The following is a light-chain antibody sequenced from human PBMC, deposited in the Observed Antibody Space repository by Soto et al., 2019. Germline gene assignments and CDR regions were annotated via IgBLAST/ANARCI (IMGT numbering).Light chain of an antibody. V-gene: IGLV1-40*01. Sequence: QSVLTQPPSVSGATGQRVTISCTGSSSNIGAGYDVHWYQQLPGTAPKLLIYGNSNRPSGVPDRFSGSKSGTSASLAITGLQAEDEADYYCQSYDSSLSGFLVFGGGTKLTVL. CDR1: SSNIGAGYD. J-gene: IGLJ3*02. CDR2: GNS. CDR3: QSYDSSLSGFLV.